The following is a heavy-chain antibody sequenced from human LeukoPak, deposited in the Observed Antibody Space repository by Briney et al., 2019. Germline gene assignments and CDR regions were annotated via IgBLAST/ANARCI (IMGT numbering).Heavy chain of an antibody. CDR3: ARGQWLPVFDF. J-gene: IGHJ4*02. CDR1: DYYISSGHY. D-gene: IGHD3-22*01. CDR2: FYHSGST. Sequence: PSETLSLTCTVSDYYISSGHYWGWIRQPPGKGLEWIGYFYHSGSTNYNPSLKSRVTISVDTSKNHFSLKLSSVTAADTAVYYCARGQWLPVFDFWGQGTLVTVSS. V-gene: IGHV4-38-2*02.